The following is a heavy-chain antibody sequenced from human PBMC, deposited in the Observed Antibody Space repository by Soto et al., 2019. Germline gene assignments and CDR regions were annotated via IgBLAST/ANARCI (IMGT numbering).Heavy chain of an antibody. J-gene: IGHJ4*02. CDR3: AKDSVRGDYYDSSGYSDFHY. D-gene: IGHD3-22*01. CDR2: ISYDGSNK. CDR1: GFTFNNYA. Sequence: GGFLRLSCAASGFTFNNYAMHWVRQAPGKGLEWVAVISYDGSNKYYADSVKGRVTISRDNSKNKLYLQMNSLRAEDTAVYYCAKDSVRGDYYDSSGYSDFHYWGQGTLVTVSS. V-gene: IGHV3-30*18.